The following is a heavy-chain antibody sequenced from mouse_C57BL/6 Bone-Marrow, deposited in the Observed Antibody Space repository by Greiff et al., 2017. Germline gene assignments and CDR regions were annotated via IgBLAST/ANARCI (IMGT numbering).Heavy chain of an antibody. CDR3: ARGEYGMDY. J-gene: IGHJ4*01. Sequence: EVQLQQSGPVLVKPGASVKMSCKASGYTFTDYYMNWVKQSHGKSLEWIGVINPYNGGTSYNQKFKGKATSTVDKSSSTAYMELNSRTAEDSAVYYCARGEYGMDYWGQGASATVS. CDR2: INPYNGGT. V-gene: IGHV1-19*01. CDR1: GYTFTDYY.